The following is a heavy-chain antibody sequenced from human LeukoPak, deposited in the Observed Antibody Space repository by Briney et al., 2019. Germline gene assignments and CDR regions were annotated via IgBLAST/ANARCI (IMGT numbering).Heavy chain of an antibody. CDR3: ATGDILTGYYLYYFDS. CDR2: ISYDGNNK. D-gene: IGHD3-9*01. CDR1: GFNFSSYA. V-gene: IGHV3-30-3*01. J-gene: IGHJ4*02. Sequence: HPGRSLRLSCAASGFNFSSYAMHWVRQAPDKGLEWVAVISYDGNNKYYADSVKGRFTISRDNSKNTLFLQMNSLRAEDTAVYYCATGDILTGYYLYYFDSWGQGTLVTVSS.